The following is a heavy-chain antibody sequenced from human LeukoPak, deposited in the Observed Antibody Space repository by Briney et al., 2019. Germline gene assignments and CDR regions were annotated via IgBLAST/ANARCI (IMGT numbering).Heavy chain of an antibody. V-gene: IGHV3-23*01. CDR3: LGAFDF. Sequence: GGSLRLSCAASGFTFSSYAMSWVRQAPGKGLEWVSAISGSGGSTYYADSVKGRFTISRDNAQNSLYLQMNSLRLEDTAVYYCLGAFDFWGQGTMVTVSS. CDR1: GFTFSSYA. CDR2: ISGSGGST. J-gene: IGHJ3*01.